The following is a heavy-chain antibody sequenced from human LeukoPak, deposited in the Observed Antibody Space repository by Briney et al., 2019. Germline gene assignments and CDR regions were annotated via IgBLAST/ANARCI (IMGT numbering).Heavy chain of an antibody. CDR1: GGSISSSNW. Sequence: SGTLSLTCAVYGGSISSSNWWSWVRQPPGKGLEWIGEIYHSGSTNYNPSLKSRVTISADKSKNQSSLKLSSVTAADTAVYYCARVYRPYGDYGTHFDYWGQGTLVTVSS. V-gene: IGHV4-4*02. D-gene: IGHD4-17*01. CDR2: IYHSGST. CDR3: ARVYRPYGDYGTHFDY. J-gene: IGHJ4*02.